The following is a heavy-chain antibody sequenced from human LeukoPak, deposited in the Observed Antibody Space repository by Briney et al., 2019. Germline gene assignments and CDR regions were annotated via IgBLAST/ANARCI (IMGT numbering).Heavy chain of an antibody. CDR2: INHSGST. D-gene: IGHD4-23*01. CDR3: AGRLRWFRDAFDI. CDR1: GGSFSGYY. V-gene: IGHV4-34*01. J-gene: IGHJ3*02. Sequence: PSETLSLTCAVYGGSFSGYYWSWIRQPPGKGLEWIGEINHSGSTNYNPSLKSRVTISVDTSKNQFSLKLSSVTAADTAVYYCAGRLRWFRDAFDIWGQGTMVTVSS.